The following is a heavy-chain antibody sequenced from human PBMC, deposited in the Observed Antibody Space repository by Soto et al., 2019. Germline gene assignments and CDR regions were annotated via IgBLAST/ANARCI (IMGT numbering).Heavy chain of an antibody. CDR3: ARHWLSWGDGYDIGY. CDR2: IYPGDSDT. Sequence: KVSWKGSEYRCVDFWIGWMRKIHGKGLEWMGIIYPGDSDTRYSPSFQGQVTISADKSISTAYLQWSSLKASDTAMYYCARHWLSWGDGYDIGYRAQGTLVTLSS. CDR1: EYRCVDFW. D-gene: IGHD5-12*01. J-gene: IGHJ4*02. V-gene: IGHV5-51*01.